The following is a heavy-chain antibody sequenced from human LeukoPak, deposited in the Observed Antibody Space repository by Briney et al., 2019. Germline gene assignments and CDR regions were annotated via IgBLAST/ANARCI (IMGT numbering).Heavy chain of an antibody. D-gene: IGHD2-2*02. CDR3: ARGKKALVVVPAAIVSWFDP. J-gene: IGHJ5*02. CDR1: GGSISSGDYW. Sequence: PSQTLSLTCTVSGGSISSGDYWWSWIRQPPGKGLEWIGYIYHSGSTYYNPSLKSRVTISVDRSKNQFSLKLSSVTAADTAVYYCARGKKALVVVPAAIVSWFDPWGQGTLVTVSS. V-gene: IGHV4-30-2*01. CDR2: IYHSGST.